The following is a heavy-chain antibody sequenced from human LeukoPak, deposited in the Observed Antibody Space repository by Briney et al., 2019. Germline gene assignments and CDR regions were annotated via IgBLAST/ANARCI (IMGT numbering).Heavy chain of an antibody. V-gene: IGHV3-74*01. CDR1: GFTFSSYW. CDR3: ARFTPRYLGAFDI. J-gene: IGHJ3*02. CDR2: INSDGSST. Sequence: GGSLRLSCAASGFTFSSYWMHWVRQAPGKGLVWVSRINSDGSSTSYADSVKGRFTISRDNAKNTLYLQMNSLRAEDTAVYYCARFTPRYLGAFDIWGQGTMVTVSS. D-gene: IGHD3-9*01.